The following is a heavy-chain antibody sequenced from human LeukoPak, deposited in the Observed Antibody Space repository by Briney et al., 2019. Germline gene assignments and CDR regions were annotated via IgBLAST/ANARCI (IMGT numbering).Heavy chain of an antibody. J-gene: IGHJ5*02. Sequence: GSLRLSCXASGFTXSSYSMNWVRQAQGKGLEWVSSISSSSSYIYYADSVKGRFTISRDNAKNSLYLQMNSLRAEDTAVYYCAREDSRHNWFDPWGQGTLVTVSS. V-gene: IGHV3-21*01. D-gene: IGHD2-15*01. CDR1: GFTXSSYS. CDR2: ISSSSSYI. CDR3: AREDSRHNWFDP.